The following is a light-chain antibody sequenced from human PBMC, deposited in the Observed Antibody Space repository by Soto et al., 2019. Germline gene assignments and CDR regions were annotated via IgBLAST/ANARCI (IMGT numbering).Light chain of an antibody. J-gene: IGKJ4*01. CDR1: QSLLHRNGYNY. CDR2: LGS. V-gene: IGKV2-28*01. CDR3: MQALQPTLS. Sequence: DIVLTQSPLSLPVTPGEPASISCRSSQSLLHRNGYNYLDWSLQKPGQSPQLLIYLGSNRASGVPDRVRGSGSGTDFTLKISRVEAEDVGIYYCMQALQPTLSFGGGTKVEIK.